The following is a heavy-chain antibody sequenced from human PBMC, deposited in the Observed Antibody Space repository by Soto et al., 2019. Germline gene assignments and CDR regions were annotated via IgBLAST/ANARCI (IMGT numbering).Heavy chain of an antibody. CDR3: VRDPGRRAPIDY. V-gene: IGHV3-30*04. D-gene: IGHD3-9*01. J-gene: IGHJ4*02. CDR1: GSIFSRYA. CDR2: ISFDGNYK. Sequence: GGSLRLSCSASGSIFSRYAMHWVRQAPGKGPEWVAVISFDGNYKYYADSVKGRFTISRDNAKNALYLQMNSVRVDDTAVYYCVRDPGRRAPIDYWGQGTLVTVSS.